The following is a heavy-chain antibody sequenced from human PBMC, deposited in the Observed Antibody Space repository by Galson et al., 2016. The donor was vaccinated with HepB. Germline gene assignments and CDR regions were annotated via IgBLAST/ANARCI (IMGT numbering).Heavy chain of an antibody. J-gene: IGHJ4*02. Sequence: SLRLSCAASGFTFSSFSMNWVRQAPGKGLEWVSYIGGRSSPVSYADSVKGRFTISRDNAENSLYLQMNSLRDEDTAVYYCARSGSYFDSAGYYRDPFDYWGQGTLVTISS. V-gene: IGHV3-48*02. CDR2: IGGRSSPV. CDR1: GFTFSSFS. D-gene: IGHD3-22*01. CDR3: ARSGSYFDSAGYYRDPFDY.